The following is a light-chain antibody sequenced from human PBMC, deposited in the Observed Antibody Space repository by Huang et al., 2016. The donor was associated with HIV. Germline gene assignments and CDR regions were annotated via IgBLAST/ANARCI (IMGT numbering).Light chain of an antibody. CDR2: ASS. V-gene: IGKV1-12*01. J-gene: IGKJ4*01. CDR1: QDINRW. Sequence: DIQMTQSPSSVSASVGDRISFTCRASQDINRWLAWYQTKPGQAPNLLIYASSTLQCGVPSRCSGRVSGTGFTLTINNLQPEDFATYFCQQAVSFPLTFGGGTKVEIK. CDR3: QQAVSFPLT.